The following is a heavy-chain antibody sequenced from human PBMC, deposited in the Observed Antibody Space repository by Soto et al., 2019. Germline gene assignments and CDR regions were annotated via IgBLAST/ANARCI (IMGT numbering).Heavy chain of an antibody. Sequence: PGGSLRLSCAASGFTFSSYAMSWVRQAPGKGLEWVSAISGSGGSTYYADSVKGRFTISRDNSKNTLYLQMNSLRAEDTAVYYCAKDMGSSWYCRHFDYWGQGTLVTVSS. J-gene: IGHJ4*02. CDR1: GFTFSSYA. CDR2: ISGSGGST. D-gene: IGHD6-13*01. CDR3: AKDMGSSWYCRHFDY. V-gene: IGHV3-23*01.